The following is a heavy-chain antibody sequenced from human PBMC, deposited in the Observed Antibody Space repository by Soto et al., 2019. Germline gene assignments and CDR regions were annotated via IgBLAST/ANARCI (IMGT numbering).Heavy chain of an antibody. V-gene: IGHV3-73*01. Sequence: GGSLRLSCAASGFTFSGSAMHWVRQASGKGLEWVGRIRSKANSYATAYAASVKGRFTISRDYSKNTAYLQMNSLKTEDTAVYYCTTHSSSSYYYYYYMDVWGKGTTVTVSS. CDR1: GFTFSGSA. D-gene: IGHD6-6*01. J-gene: IGHJ6*03. CDR2: IRSKANSYAT. CDR3: TTHSSSSYYYYYYMDV.